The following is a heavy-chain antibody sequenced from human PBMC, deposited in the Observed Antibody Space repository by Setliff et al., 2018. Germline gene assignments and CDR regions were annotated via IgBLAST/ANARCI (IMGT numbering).Heavy chain of an antibody. V-gene: IGHV4-31*11. CDR2: ISYGGNA. D-gene: IGHD7-27*01. CDR3: ASVNWGYYYMDI. J-gene: IGHJ6*03. Sequence: LSLTCAVSGGSISSSTYFWTWIRQRPGQGLEWIGYISYGGNARYNPSLERRVTISVDRSDNPFSLRLTSVTAADTAVYFCASVNWGYYYMDIWGKGTTVTVSS. CDR1: GGSISSSTYF.